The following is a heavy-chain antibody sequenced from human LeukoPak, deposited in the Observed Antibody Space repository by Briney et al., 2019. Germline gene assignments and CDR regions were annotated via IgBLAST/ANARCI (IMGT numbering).Heavy chain of an antibody. D-gene: IGHD1-7*01. CDR3: ARVITGTTYDWYFDL. J-gene: IGHJ2*01. CDR1: GYTFTSYG. Sequence: GASVKVSCKASGYTFTSYGISWVRQAPGQGLEWMGWISAYNGNTNYAQKLQGRVTMTTDTSTSTAYMELRSLRSDDTAVYYCARVITGTTYDWYFDLWGRGTLVTVSS. V-gene: IGHV1-18*01. CDR2: ISAYNGNT.